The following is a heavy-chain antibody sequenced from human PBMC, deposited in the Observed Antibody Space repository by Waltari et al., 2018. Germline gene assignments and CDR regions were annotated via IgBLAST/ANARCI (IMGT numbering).Heavy chain of an antibody. Sequence: EVQLVESGGGLVKPGGSLRLSCAASGFTFSSYSMNWVRQDPGKGLEWCASISSSSSYIVYADSGKGRFTISRDNAKNSLYLQMNSLRAEDTAVYYCAIEIWGSYRFDYWGQGTLVTVSS. CDR3: AIEIWGSYRFDY. J-gene: IGHJ4*02. V-gene: IGHV3-21*01. CDR1: GFTFSSYS. CDR2: ISSSSSYI. D-gene: IGHD3-16*02.